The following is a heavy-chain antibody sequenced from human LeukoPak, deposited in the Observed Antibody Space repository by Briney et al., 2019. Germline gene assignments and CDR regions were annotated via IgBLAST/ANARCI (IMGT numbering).Heavy chain of an antibody. V-gene: IGHV4-39*07. J-gene: IGHJ3*02. Sequence: SETLSLTCTVSGGSISSSSYYWGWIRQPPGKGLEWIGSIYYSGSTNYNPSLKSRVTISVDTSKNQFSLKLSSVTAADTAVYYCARDPVGATKRGAEGAFDIWGQGTMVTVSS. CDR1: GGSISSSSYY. CDR2: IYYSGST. CDR3: ARDPVGATKRGAEGAFDI. D-gene: IGHD1-26*01.